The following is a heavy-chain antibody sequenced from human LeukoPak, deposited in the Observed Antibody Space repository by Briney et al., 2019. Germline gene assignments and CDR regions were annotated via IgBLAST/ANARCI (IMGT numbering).Heavy chain of an antibody. D-gene: IGHD3-22*01. Sequence: GGSLTLSCAASGFTFSNYAMSWVRQAPGKGLEWVSAISGSVGSTYYEDSVKGRFTISRDNPKNTLYLQMNSLRAEDTAAYYCAKRAPYDSSGYYFDYWGQGTLVTVSS. V-gene: IGHV3-23*01. CDR2: ISGSVGST. CDR1: GFTFSNYA. J-gene: IGHJ4*02. CDR3: AKRAPYDSSGYYFDY.